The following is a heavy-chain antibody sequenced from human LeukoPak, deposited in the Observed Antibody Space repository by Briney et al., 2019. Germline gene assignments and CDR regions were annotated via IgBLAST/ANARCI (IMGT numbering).Heavy chain of an antibody. Sequence: GGSLRLSCAASGFTFSSYAMSWVRQAPGKGLEWVSTVSASGGSTYYADSVKGRFTISRDNSKNTLYLQMNSLRAEDTAVYYCAKGTVGVAYYYGMDVWGQGTTVTVSS. D-gene: IGHD1-26*01. V-gene: IGHV3-23*01. J-gene: IGHJ6*02. CDR2: VSASGGST. CDR3: AKGTVGVAYYYGMDV. CDR1: GFTFSSYA.